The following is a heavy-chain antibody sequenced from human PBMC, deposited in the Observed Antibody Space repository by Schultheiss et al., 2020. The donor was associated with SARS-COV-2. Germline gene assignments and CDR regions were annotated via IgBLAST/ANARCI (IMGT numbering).Heavy chain of an antibody. J-gene: IGHJ6*02. Sequence: GGSLRLSCAASGFTFSSYSMHWVRQAPGKGLEWVAVISYDGSNKYYADSVKGRFTISRDNSKNTLYVQMNSLRADDTAVYYCARDPGGALGYGMDVWGQGTTVTVSS. V-gene: IGHV3-30*03. CDR3: ARDPGGALGYGMDV. D-gene: IGHD1-26*01. CDR2: ISYDGSNK. CDR1: GFTFSSYS.